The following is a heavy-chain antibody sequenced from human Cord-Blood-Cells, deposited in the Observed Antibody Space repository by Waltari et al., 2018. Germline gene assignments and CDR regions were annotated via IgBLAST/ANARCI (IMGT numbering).Heavy chain of an antibody. CDR3: ARGGYDSSGYYYDAFDI. CDR2: IIPIFGTA. J-gene: IGHJ3*02. Sequence: GGTFSSYAISWVRQAPGQGLEWMGGIIPIFGTANYAQKFQGRVTITADESTSTAYMELSSLRSEDTAVYYCARGGYDSSGYYYDAFDIWGQGTMVTVSS. CDR1: GGTFSSYA. D-gene: IGHD3-22*01. V-gene: IGHV1-69*01.